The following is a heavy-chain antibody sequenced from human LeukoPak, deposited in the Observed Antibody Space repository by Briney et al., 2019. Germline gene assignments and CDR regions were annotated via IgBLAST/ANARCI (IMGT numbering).Heavy chain of an antibody. J-gene: IGHJ4*02. CDR3: ARDPHD. CDR2: FIPIFGTA. V-gene: IGHV1-69*05. Sequence: SAKVSCKPSLGTFCSYAISSVRPAPGPRLGWVGGFIPIFGTANSAQKFQGRVTITTDESPSTAYMELSSLRSQDTAVFYCARDPHDWGQGTLVTGSS. CDR1: LGTFCSYA.